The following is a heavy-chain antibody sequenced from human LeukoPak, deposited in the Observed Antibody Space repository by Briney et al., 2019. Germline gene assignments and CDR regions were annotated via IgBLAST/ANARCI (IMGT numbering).Heavy chain of an antibody. Sequence: GGSLRLSCAASGFTLSSYAMNWVRQAPGKGLEWVSAISGSGGSTYYADSVKGRFTISRDTSKNTLYLQMNSLRAEDTAVYCCAKKDSGSYYAGYFQHWGQGTLVTVSS. J-gene: IGHJ1*01. D-gene: IGHD1-26*01. CDR1: GFTLSSYA. CDR3: AKKDSGSYYAGYFQH. V-gene: IGHV3-23*01. CDR2: ISGSGGST.